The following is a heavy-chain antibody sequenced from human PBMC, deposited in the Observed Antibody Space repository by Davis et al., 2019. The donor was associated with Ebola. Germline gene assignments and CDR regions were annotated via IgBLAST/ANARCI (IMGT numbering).Heavy chain of an antibody. Sequence: MPSQTLSLTCTVSGGSISGFFWSWIRQAPGEGLEWIGYIHGSGRTSYNPSFKSRVTISLDMSKHQFSLKVGSVTAADTAVYYCVRHVRGYDWGQGIPVTVSS. CDR3: VRHVRGYD. J-gene: IGHJ4*02. CDR1: GGSISGFF. D-gene: IGHD5-12*01. V-gene: IGHV4-59*08. CDR2: IHGSGRT.